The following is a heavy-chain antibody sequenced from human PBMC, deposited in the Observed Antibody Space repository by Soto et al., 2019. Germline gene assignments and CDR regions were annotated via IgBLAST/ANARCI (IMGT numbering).Heavy chain of an antibody. V-gene: IGHV1-69*13. CDR3: ARGYNWNWNIEYYYGMDV. CDR1: GGTFSSYA. Sequence: SVKVSCKASGGTFSSYAISWVRQAPGQGLEWMGGIIPIFGTANYAQKFQGRVTITADESTSTAYMELSSLRSEDTAVYYCARGYNWNWNIEYYYGMDVWGQGTTVTVSS. J-gene: IGHJ6*02. CDR2: IIPIFGTA. D-gene: IGHD1-7*01.